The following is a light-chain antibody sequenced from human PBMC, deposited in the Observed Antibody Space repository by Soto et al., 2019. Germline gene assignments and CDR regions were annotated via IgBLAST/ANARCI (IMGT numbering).Light chain of an antibody. CDR1: SSDVGGYHY. J-gene: IGLJ1*01. Sequence: QSVLTQPASVSGSPGQSITISCTGTSSDVGGYHYVSWCQQHPGKAPKLMIYEVSNRPSGVSNRFSGSKSGNTASLTISGLQAEDEADYYCSSYTSSSTRVFGTGTKVTVL. CDR2: EVS. V-gene: IGLV2-14*01. CDR3: SSYTSSSTRV.